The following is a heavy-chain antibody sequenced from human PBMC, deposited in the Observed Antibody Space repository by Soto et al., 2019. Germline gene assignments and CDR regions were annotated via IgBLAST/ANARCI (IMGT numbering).Heavy chain of an antibody. V-gene: IGHV4-39*01. CDR3: ARRHIVIYKTGTLYYFDY. Sequence: NPSETLSLTCTVSGGSISSSSYYWGWIRQPPGKGLEWIGSIYYSGSTYYNPSLKSRVTISVDTSKNQFSLKLSSVTAADTAVYYCARRHIVIYKTGTLYYFDYWGQGTLVTVSS. D-gene: IGHD1-7*01. CDR1: GGSISSSSYY. J-gene: IGHJ4*02. CDR2: IYYSGST.